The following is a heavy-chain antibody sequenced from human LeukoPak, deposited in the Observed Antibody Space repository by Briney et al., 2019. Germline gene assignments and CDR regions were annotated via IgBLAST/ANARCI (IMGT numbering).Heavy chain of an antibody. J-gene: IGHJ5*02. CDR2: ISAYNGNT. Sequence: ASVKVSCKASGYTSTSYGISWVRQAPGQGLEWMGWISAYNGNTNYAQKLQGRVTMTTDTSTSTAYMELRSLRSDDTAVYYCARRYCSSTRCHNWFDPWGQGTLVTVSS. CDR1: GYTSTSYG. D-gene: IGHD2-2*01. CDR3: ARRYCSSTRCHNWFDP. V-gene: IGHV1-18*01.